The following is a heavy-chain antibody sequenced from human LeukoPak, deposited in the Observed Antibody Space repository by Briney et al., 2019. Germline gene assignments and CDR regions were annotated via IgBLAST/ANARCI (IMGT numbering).Heavy chain of an antibody. CDR2: IYYSGST. J-gene: IGHJ4*02. V-gene: IGHV4-39*01. CDR3: ARVIIAVAVDY. Sequence: SETLSLTCTVSGGSISSSSYYWGWIRQPPGKGLEWIGSIYYSGSTYYNPSLKSRVTISVDTSKNQFSLKLSSATAADTAVYYCARVIIAVAVDYWGQGTLVTVSS. D-gene: IGHD6-19*01. CDR1: GGSISSSSYY.